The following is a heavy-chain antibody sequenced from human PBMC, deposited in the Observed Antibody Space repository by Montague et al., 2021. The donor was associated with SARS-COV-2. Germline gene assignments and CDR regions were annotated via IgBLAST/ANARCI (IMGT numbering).Heavy chain of an antibody. CDR3: AKDSYYYGLGYGMDV. Sequence: SLSLSFSASGSTFSNSAMNWVRQAPGKGLEWVSGSSGSDGGTHYADSVKGRFTISRDNSKNVLYLQMNSLRAEDTALYYCAKDSYYYGLGYGMDVWGQGTTVTVSS. CDR1: GSTFSNSA. D-gene: IGHD3-10*01. V-gene: IGHV3-23*01. J-gene: IGHJ6*02. CDR2: SSGSDGGT.